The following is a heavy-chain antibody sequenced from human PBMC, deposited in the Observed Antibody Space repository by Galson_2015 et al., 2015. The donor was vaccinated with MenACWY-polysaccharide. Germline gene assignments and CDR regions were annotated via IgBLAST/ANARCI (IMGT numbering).Heavy chain of an antibody. D-gene: IGHD6-13*01. CDR2: ISANNGNT. CDR1: GCTFTIYA. Sequence: SCKGSGCTFTIYAINWVRQAPGQGLEWMGWISANNGNTNYAQKLQGRVSMTTVTSTSTAYMELRSLRSDDTAVYYCTRGGNYRSSWDYFDYWGQGTLVTVSS. V-gene: IGHV1-18*04. CDR3: TRGGNYRSSWDYFDY. J-gene: IGHJ4*02.